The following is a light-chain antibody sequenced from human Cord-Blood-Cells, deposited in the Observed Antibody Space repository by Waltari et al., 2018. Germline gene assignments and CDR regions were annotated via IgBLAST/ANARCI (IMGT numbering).Light chain of an antibody. CDR1: QSVSSSY. Sequence: EIVLTQSPGTLSLSPGERATISCGASQSVSSSYLAWYQQKPGQAPRLLIYGASSRATGIPDRFSGSGSGTDFTRTISRLEPEDFAVYYCQQYGSSPPITFGQGTRLEIK. CDR2: GAS. V-gene: IGKV3-20*01. J-gene: IGKJ5*01. CDR3: QQYGSSPPIT.